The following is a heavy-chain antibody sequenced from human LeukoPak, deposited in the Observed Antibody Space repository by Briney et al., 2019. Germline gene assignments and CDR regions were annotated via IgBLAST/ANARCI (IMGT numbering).Heavy chain of an antibody. CDR2: IYPGDSDT. D-gene: IGHD3-3*01. CDR3: ARRPYYDFWSGYSPSDAFDI. CDR1: GYSFTSYW. Sequence: GESLQISCQGSGYSFTSYWIGWVRQMPGKGLEWMGTIYPGDSDTRYSPSFQGQVTISADKSISTAYLQWSSLKASDTAMYYCARRPYYDFWSGYSPSDAFDIWGQGTMVTVSS. J-gene: IGHJ3*02. V-gene: IGHV5-51*01.